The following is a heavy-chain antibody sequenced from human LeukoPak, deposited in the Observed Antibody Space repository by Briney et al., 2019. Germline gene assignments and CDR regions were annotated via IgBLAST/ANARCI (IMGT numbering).Heavy chain of an antibody. V-gene: IGHV4-61*01. Sequence: HSETLSLTCTVSGASVSSASYWSWIQQPPGKGVEWIAHIYNGVNTNYNPSLKSRVTISVDTSKNQFSLRLNSVTAADTAVYYCARSRAFNSGAFDPWGQGSLVTVSS. J-gene: IGHJ5*02. CDR3: ARSRAFNSGAFDP. CDR1: GASVSSASY. D-gene: IGHD1-26*01. CDR2: IYNGVNT.